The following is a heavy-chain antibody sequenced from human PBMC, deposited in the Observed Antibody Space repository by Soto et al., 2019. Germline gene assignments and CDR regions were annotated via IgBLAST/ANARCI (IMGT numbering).Heavy chain of an antibody. D-gene: IGHD3-3*01. CDR2: IYYSGST. V-gene: IGHV4-59*01. J-gene: IGHJ4*02. CDR1: GGSISSYY. Sequence: PSETLSLTCTVSGGSISSYYWSWIRQPPGKGLEWIGYIYYSGSTNYNPSLKSRVTISVDTSKNQFSLKLSSVTAADTAVYYCARGIFLLFLDWLEEGSLYSLTEWGRETLFTFSS. CDR3: ARGIFLLFLDWLEEGSLYSLTE.